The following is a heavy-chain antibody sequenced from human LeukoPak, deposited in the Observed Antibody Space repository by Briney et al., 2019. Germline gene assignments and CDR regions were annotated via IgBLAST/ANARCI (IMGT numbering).Heavy chain of an antibody. D-gene: IGHD5-12*01. CDR2: INAGNGNT. V-gene: IGHV1-3*01. J-gene: IGHJ6*04. CDR1: GHTFTSYA. Sequence: ASVTVSCKASGHTFTSYAMHWVRQAPGQRLEWMGWINAGNGNTKYSQKFQGRVTITRDTSASTAYMELSSLRSEDTAVYYCARDGDSGYEYYYYYGMDVWGKGTTVTVSS. CDR3: ARDGDSGYEYYYYYGMDV.